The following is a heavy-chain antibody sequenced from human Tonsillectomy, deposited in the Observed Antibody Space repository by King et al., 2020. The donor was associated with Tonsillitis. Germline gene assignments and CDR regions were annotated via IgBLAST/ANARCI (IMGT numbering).Heavy chain of an antibody. CDR2: ISGSGGST. J-gene: IGHJ6*02. Sequence: VQLVESGGGLVQPGGSLRLSCAASGFTFSSYAMSWVRQAPGKGLEWVSAISGSGGSTYYADSVKGRFTISRDNSKNTLYLQMNSLRAEDTAVYYCAKDGDDSAARYYYYGMDVWGQGTTVTVSS. CDR3: AKDGDDSAARYYYYGMDV. CDR1: GFTFSSYA. D-gene: IGHD5-12*01. V-gene: IGHV3-23*04.